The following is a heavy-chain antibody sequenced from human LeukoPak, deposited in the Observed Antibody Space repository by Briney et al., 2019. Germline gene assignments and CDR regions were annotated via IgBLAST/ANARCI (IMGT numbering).Heavy chain of an antibody. D-gene: IGHD2-21*01. Sequence: SETLSLTCTVSGGSISSGGYSWSWIRQPPGKGLEWIGYIYDSGGTYYNPSLQSRVTISEDRSQNQFSLKLSSVTAADTAVYYCARLTHIGFDYWGQGTLVTVSS. J-gene: IGHJ4*02. CDR3: ARLTHIGFDY. CDR1: GGSISSGGYS. V-gene: IGHV4-30-2*01. CDR2: IYDSGGT.